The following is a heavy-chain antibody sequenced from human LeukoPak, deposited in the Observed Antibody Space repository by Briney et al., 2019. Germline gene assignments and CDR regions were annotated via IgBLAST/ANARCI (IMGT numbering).Heavy chain of an antibody. Sequence: GGSLRLSCADSGFTFTSYWMHWVRQAPGKGLVWVSRINNDESDTTYADSVKGRFTISRDNVKNTLYLQMNSLRAEDTAVYYCAKVWEYSSSWLEDYYYYMDVWGKGTTVTVSS. CDR1: GFTFTSYW. V-gene: IGHV3-74*03. J-gene: IGHJ6*03. CDR2: INNDESDT. CDR3: AKVWEYSSSWLEDYYYYMDV. D-gene: IGHD6-13*01.